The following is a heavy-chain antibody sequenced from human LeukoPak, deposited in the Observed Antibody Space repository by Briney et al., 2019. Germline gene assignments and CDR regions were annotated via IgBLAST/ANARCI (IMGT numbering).Heavy chain of an antibody. Sequence: NPSETLSLTCTVSGGSISSYYWSWIRQPPGKGLEWIGYIYFSGSTNYNPSLKSRVTISVDTSKNQFSLKLSSVTAADTAVYYCARGVIGPYYDFWSGYYVDYWGQGTLVTVSS. CDR1: GGSISSYY. CDR2: IYFSGST. J-gene: IGHJ4*02. V-gene: IGHV4-59*01. CDR3: ARGVIGPYYDFWSGYYVDY. D-gene: IGHD3-3*01.